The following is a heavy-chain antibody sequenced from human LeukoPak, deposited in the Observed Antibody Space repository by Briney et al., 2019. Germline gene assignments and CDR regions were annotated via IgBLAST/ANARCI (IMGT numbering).Heavy chain of an antibody. J-gene: IGHJ3*02. Sequence: GESLKISCKGSGYSFTSYWIGWVRQMPGKGLEWMGIIYPGDSDTRYSPSFQGQVTISADKSISTAYLQWSSLKASDTAMYYCARSPIAAAGTMPFDIWGQGTMVTVSS. V-gene: IGHV5-51*01. D-gene: IGHD6-13*01. CDR3: ARSPIAAAGTMPFDI. CDR2: IYPGDSDT. CDR1: GYSFTSYW.